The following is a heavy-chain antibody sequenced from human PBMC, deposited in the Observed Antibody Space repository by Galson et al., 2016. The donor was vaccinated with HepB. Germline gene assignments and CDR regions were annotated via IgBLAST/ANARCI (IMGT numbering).Heavy chain of an antibody. CDR2: IYRGGET. CDR1: GFTVSDSY. J-gene: IGHJ5*02. Sequence: LLLPCSASGFTVSDSYISCVRQAPENARKWVSLIYRGGETVYADSVQARFTISRDHSKNTLYLQMNSLRAEDTAVYYGARDGIADPPWGQGTLVTVSS. V-gene: IGHV3-53*01. D-gene: IGHD1-1*01. CDR3: ARDGIADPP.